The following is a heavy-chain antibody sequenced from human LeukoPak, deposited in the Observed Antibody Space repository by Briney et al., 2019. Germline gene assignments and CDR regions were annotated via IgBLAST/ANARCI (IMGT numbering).Heavy chain of an antibody. Sequence: GASVKVSCKASGYTFTGYYMHWVRQAPGQGLEWMGWINPNSGGTNYAQKFQGRVTMTRDTSISTAYMELSRLRSDDTAVYYCARPREKVGSGWYRNHDAFDIWGQGTMVTVSS. CDR3: ARPREKVGSGWYRNHDAFDI. CDR2: INPNSGGT. V-gene: IGHV1-2*02. J-gene: IGHJ3*02. CDR1: GYTFTGYY. D-gene: IGHD6-19*01.